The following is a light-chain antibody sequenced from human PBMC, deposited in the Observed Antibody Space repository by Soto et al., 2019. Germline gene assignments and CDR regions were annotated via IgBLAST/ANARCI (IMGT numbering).Light chain of an antibody. V-gene: IGLV1-44*01. CDR3: AVWDDSLDGWV. CDR2: NNN. J-gene: IGLJ3*02. Sequence: QSVLTQPPSASGTPGQRVTISCSGSSSNIGSHVVYWYQQLAGTAPKLLMYNNNQRPSGVPDRLSGSKSGTSAFLAISGLQSEDEADYYCAVWDDSLDGWVFGGGTKLTVL. CDR1: SSNIGSHV.